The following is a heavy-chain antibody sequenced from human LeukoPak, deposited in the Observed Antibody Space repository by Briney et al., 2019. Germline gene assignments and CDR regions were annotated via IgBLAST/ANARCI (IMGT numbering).Heavy chain of an antibody. V-gene: IGHV1-2*02. J-gene: IGHJ4*02. D-gene: IGHD6-6*01. CDR3: ARGSEAARPHY. CDR2: INPNSGGT. Sequence: ASVKVSCKASGGTFSSYAISWVRQAPGQGLEWMGWINPNSGGTNYAQKFQGRVTMTRDTSISTAYMELSRLRSDDTAVYYCARGSEAARPHYWGQGTLVTVSS. CDR1: GGTFSSYA.